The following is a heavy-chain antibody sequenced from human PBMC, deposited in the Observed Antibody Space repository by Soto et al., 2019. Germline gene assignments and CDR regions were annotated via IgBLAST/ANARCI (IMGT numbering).Heavy chain of an antibody. J-gene: IGHJ4*02. Sequence: EAQLLESGGGLVQPGGSLRLSCAASGFTFSNYAMNWVRQAPGKGLEWVSGISGGSGDSTFYADSVKGRFTISIDNSKNTLHLQTNSQRTEDTSVYSCAKIQPSWATRAALDYWCQGTLVTFSS. CDR3: AKIQPSWATRAALDY. CDR1: GFTFSNYA. CDR2: ISGGSGDST. D-gene: IGHD2-2*01. V-gene: IGHV3-23*01.